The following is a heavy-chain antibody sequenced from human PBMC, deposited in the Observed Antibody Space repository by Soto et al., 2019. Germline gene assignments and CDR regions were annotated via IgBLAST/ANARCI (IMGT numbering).Heavy chain of an antibody. D-gene: IGHD2-15*01. CDR3: ARHPHQYCSGGSCYSGYYYYYMEV. V-gene: IGHV5-51*01. CDR1: GYSFTSYW. J-gene: IGHJ6*03. Sequence: LGESLKISCKGSGYSFTSYWIGWVRQMPGKGLEWMGIIYPGDSDTRYSPSFQGQVTISADKSISTACLQWSSLKASDTAMYYCARHPHQYCSGGSCYSGYYYYYMEVWGKGTTVTVSS. CDR2: IYPGDSDT.